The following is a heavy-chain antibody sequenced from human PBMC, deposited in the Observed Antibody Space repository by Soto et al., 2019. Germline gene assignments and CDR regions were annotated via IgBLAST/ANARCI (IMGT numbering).Heavy chain of an antibody. D-gene: IGHD3-16*02. CDR1: GFTFSSYA. J-gene: IGHJ3*02. Sequence: EVQLLESGGGLVQPGGSLRLSCAASGFTFSSYAMSWVRQAPGKGLEWVSAISGSGGSTYYADSVKGRFTISRDNSKNTLYLQMNSLRAEDTAVYYCANDYDYIWGSYLAAEPHDAFDIWGQGTMVTVSS. CDR2: ISGSGGST. CDR3: ANDYDYIWGSYLAAEPHDAFDI. V-gene: IGHV3-23*01.